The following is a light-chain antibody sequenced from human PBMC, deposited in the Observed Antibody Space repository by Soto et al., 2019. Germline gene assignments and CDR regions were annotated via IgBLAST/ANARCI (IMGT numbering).Light chain of an antibody. CDR2: EVS. J-gene: IGLJ1*01. V-gene: IGLV2-14*01. Sequence: QSVLTQPASVSGSPGQSITISCTGTSSDVGGYNYVSWYQQHPGKAPKLMIYEVSNRPSGVPNRVSGSKSGNTASLPISGLQADDEDDYYCSSYTSSSTLVFGTGTKVTVL. CDR3: SSYTSSSTLV. CDR1: SSDVGGYNY.